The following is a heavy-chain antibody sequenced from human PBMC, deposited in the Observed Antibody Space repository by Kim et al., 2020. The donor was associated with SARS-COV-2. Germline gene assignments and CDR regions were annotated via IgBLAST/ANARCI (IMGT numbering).Heavy chain of an antibody. CDR1: GGSFSGYY. D-gene: IGHD5-18*01. Sequence: SETLSLTCAVYGGSFSGYYWSWIRQPPGKGLEWIGEINHSGSTNYNPSLKSRVTISVDTSKNQFSLKLSSVTAADTAVYYCARGTAMVLWYWGQGTLVTV. CDR3: ARGTAMVLWY. V-gene: IGHV4-34*01. CDR2: INHSGST. J-gene: IGHJ4*02.